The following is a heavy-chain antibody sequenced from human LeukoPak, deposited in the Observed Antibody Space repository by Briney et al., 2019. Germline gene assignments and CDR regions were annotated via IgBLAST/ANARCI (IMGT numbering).Heavy chain of an antibody. Sequence: GGSPRLSCAASGFTFSSYSMNWVRQAPGKGLEWVANIKGDGSEKYHVDSVKGRFTISRDNAKNSLYLQMNSLRAEDTAVYYCAKFPYGDYVHYWGQGTLVTVSS. CDR3: AKFPYGDYVHY. V-gene: IGHV3-7*05. J-gene: IGHJ4*02. D-gene: IGHD4-17*01. CDR2: IKGDGSEK. CDR1: GFTFSSYS.